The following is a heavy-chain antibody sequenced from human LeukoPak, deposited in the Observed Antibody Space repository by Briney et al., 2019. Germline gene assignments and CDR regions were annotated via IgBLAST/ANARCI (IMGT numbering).Heavy chain of an antibody. J-gene: IGHJ4*02. CDR2: IYHSGST. D-gene: IGHD3-10*01. CDR1: GGSISSGGYS. V-gene: IGHV4-30-2*01. CDR3: ARGEGEMVRGVIITPSYFDY. Sequence: PSQTLSLTCAVSGGSISSGGYSWSWIRQPPGKGLEWIGYIYHSGSTYYNPSLKSRVTISVDRSKNQFSLKLSSVTAADTAVYYCARGEGEMVRGVIITPSYFDYWGQGTLVTVSS.